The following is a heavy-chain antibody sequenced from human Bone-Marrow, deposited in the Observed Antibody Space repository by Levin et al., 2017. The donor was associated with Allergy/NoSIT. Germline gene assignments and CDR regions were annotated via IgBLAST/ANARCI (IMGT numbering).Heavy chain of an antibody. Sequence: GESLKISCAASGFTFSSYAFNWVRQAPGKGLEWVAVISYNGENKNYADSVKGRFTISRDNRKNTLYLQMNSLRGEDTAVYYCAKVLHQWEPLGPYYYGFDVWGRGTTVTVSS. J-gene: IGHJ6*02. CDR3: AKVLHQWEPLGPYYYGFDV. CDR1: GFTFSSYA. V-gene: IGHV3-30*18. CDR2: ISYNGENK. D-gene: IGHD1-26*01.